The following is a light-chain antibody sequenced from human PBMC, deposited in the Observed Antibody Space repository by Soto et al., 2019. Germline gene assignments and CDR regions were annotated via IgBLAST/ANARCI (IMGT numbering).Light chain of an antibody. CDR3: QQSYSTPHT. CDR2: GAS. J-gene: IGKJ4*01. V-gene: IGKV1-39*01. CDR1: QSISMY. Sequence: DIQMTQSPSSLSASVGDRVTITCRASQSISMYLNWYQQKPGRAPKVLIYGASTLQTGVPSRFSGSGSGTDFTLTISSLQPEDCATYYCQQSYSTPHTFGGGTRVEI.